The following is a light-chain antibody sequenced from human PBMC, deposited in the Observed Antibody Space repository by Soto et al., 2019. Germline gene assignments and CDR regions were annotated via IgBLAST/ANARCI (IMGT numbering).Light chain of an antibody. Sequence: QSALTQPPSASGSPGQSVTISCTGTSSDVGGYNYVSWYQQHPGKAPKLMIYEVSKRLSGVPDRFSGSKSGNTASLTVFGLQAEDEADYYCSSDAGSNNLFGGGTKLTVL. V-gene: IGLV2-8*01. CDR3: SSDAGSNNL. J-gene: IGLJ2*01. CDR1: SSDVGGYNY. CDR2: EVS.